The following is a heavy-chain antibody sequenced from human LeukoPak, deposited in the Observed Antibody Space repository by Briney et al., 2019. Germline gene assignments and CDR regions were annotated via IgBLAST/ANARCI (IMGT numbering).Heavy chain of an antibody. D-gene: IGHD3-10*01. CDR1: GFTFSSYG. J-gene: IGHJ4*02. CDR2: ISYDGSNT. CDR3: AKPYYYGSGSYMDY. Sequence: PGGSLRLSCAASGFTFSSYGMHWVRQAPGKGLEWVAVISYDGSNTYYADSVKGRFTTSRDNSKNMLYLQMNSLRAEDTAVYYCAKPYYYGSGSYMDYWGQGTLVTVSS. V-gene: IGHV3-30*18.